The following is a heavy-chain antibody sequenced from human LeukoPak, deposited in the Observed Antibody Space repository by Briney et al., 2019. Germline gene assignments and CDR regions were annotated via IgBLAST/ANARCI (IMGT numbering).Heavy chain of an antibody. CDR3: AGRITIFGVVTIN. J-gene: IGHJ4*02. Sequence: QPGGSLRLSCAASGFTFSTYAMSWVRRAPGKGLEWVSAISGSGGYTYYADSVKGRFTISRDSSKNTLYLQMNSLRAEDTAVYYCAGRITIFGVVTINWGQGTLVTVSS. CDR2: ISGSGGYT. V-gene: IGHV3-23*01. CDR1: GFTFSTYA. D-gene: IGHD3-3*01.